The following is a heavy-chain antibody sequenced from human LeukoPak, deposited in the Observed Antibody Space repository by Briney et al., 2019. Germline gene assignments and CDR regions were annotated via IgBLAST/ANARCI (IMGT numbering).Heavy chain of an antibody. V-gene: IGHV3-11*04. CDR2: ISSSGSTI. Sequence: GGSLRLSCAASGFTFSDYYMSWIRQAPGKGLEWVSYISSSGSTIYYADSVKGRFTISRDNSKNTLYLQMNSLRAEDTAVYYCASEIIFGSFDYWGQGTLVTVSS. CDR1: GFTFSDYY. CDR3: ASEIIFGSFDY. D-gene: IGHD3-3*01. J-gene: IGHJ4*02.